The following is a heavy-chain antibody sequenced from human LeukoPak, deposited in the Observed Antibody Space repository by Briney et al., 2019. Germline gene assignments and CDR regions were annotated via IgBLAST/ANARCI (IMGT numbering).Heavy chain of an antibody. CDR1: GGSISSSSYY. CDR3: ARGRGIAARPGRYFDY. V-gene: IGHV4-39*07. Sequence: SETLSLTCTVSGGSISSSSYYWGWIRQPPGKGLEWIGSIYYSGSTYYNPSLKSRVTISVDTSKNQFSLKLSSVTAADTAVYYCARGRGIAARPGRYFDYWGQGTLVTVSS. CDR2: IYYSGST. J-gene: IGHJ4*02. D-gene: IGHD6-6*01.